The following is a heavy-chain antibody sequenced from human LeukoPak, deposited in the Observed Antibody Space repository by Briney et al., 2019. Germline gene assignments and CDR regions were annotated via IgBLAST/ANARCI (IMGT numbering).Heavy chain of an antibody. D-gene: IGHD3-10*01. V-gene: IGHV3-30*02. CDR3: ARSVSLWFGELIEY. Sequence: PGGSLRLSCAASRFTFSSYGMQWVRQAPGKGLEWVSFIRFDGSNKYYADSVQGRFTISRDNLKNTLYLQMNSLRADDTAVYYCARSVSLWFGELIEYWGQGTLVTVSS. CDR1: RFTFSSYG. J-gene: IGHJ4*02. CDR2: IRFDGSNK.